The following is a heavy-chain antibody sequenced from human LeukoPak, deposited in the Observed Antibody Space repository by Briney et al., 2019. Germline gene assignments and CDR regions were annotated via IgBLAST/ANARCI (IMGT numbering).Heavy chain of an antibody. J-gene: IGHJ4*02. Sequence: SETLSLTCTISGGSISTYSWNWIRQAPGKGLEWIGYNYFSGTTNYNPALKSRVTISVDRSKNQFSLKLSSVTAADTAVYYCARAPASYCSGGSCYYFDYWGQGTLVTVSS. CDR1: GGSISTYS. D-gene: IGHD2-15*01. CDR2: NYFSGTT. V-gene: IGHV4-59*12. CDR3: ARAPASYCSGGSCYYFDY.